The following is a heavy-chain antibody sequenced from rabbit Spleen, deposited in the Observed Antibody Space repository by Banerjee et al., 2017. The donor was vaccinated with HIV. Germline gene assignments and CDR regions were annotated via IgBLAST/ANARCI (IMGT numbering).Heavy chain of an antibody. D-gene: IGHD1-1*01. V-gene: IGHV1S40*01. CDR2: IYTGSSGST. CDR3: ARDPYVVNSANYNL. J-gene: IGHJ6*01. Sequence: QSLEESGGDLVKPGASLTLTCKASGIDFSSYYYMCWVRQAPGKGLEWIACIYTGSSGSTWYASWAKGRFTISKTSSTTVTLQMTSLTAADTATYFCARDPYVVNSANYNLWGQGTLVTVS. CDR1: GIDFSSYYY.